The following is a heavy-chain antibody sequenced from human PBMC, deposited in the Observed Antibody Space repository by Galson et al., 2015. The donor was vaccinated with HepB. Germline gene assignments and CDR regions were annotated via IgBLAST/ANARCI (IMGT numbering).Heavy chain of an antibody. CDR1: GFTFSSYS. V-gene: IGHV3-21*01. Sequence: SLRLSCAASGFTFSSYSMNWVRQAPGKGLEWVSSISSSSSYIYYADSVKGRFTISRDNAKNSLYLQMNSLRAEDTAVYYCARVMRRGITMIVGPFDYWGQGTLVTVSS. J-gene: IGHJ4*02. D-gene: IGHD3-22*01. CDR3: ARVMRRGITMIVGPFDY. CDR2: ISSSSSYI.